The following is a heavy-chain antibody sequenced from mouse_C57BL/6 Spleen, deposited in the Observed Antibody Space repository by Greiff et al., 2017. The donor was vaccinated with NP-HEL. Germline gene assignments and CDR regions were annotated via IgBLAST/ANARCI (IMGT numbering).Heavy chain of an antibody. CDR2: IRNKANGYTT. J-gene: IGHJ2*01. V-gene: IGHV7-3*01. Sequence: EVQLVESGGGLVQPGGSLSLSCAASGFTFTDYYMSWVRQPPGKALEWLGFIRNKANGYTTEYSASVKGRFTISRDNSQSILYLQMNALRAEDSATYCCASLYGPTDYWGQGTTLTVSS. CDR3: ASLYGPTDY. CDR1: GFTFTDYY. D-gene: IGHD1-1*02.